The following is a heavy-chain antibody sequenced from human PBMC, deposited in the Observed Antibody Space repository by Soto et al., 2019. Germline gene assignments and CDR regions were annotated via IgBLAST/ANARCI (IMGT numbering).Heavy chain of an antibody. V-gene: IGHV3-21*01. D-gene: IGHD3-22*01. CDR1: GFTFSSYS. Sequence: EVQLVESGGGLVKPGGSLRLSCAASGFTFSSYSMNWVRQAPGKGLEWVSSISSSSSYIYYADSVKGRFTISRDNAKNSLYLQMNSLRAEDTAVYYCARDAHYYYDSSGYSEYYYYYYGMDVWGQGTTVTVSS. CDR2: ISSSSSYI. CDR3: ARDAHYYYDSSGYSEYYYYYYGMDV. J-gene: IGHJ6*02.